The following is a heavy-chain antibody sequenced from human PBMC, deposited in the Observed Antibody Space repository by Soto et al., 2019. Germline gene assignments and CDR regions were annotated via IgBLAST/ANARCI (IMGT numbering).Heavy chain of an antibody. Sequence: QVQLQQWGAGLLKPSETLSLTCAVYGGSFSGYYWSWIRQPPGKGLEWIGEINHSGSTNYNPSLTSRVTTSVDTSKNQFSLKLSSVTAADTAVYYCARDRSLYGMDVWGQGTTVTVSS. CDR3: ARDRSLYGMDV. J-gene: IGHJ6*02. CDR1: GGSFSGYY. CDR2: INHSGST. V-gene: IGHV4-34*01.